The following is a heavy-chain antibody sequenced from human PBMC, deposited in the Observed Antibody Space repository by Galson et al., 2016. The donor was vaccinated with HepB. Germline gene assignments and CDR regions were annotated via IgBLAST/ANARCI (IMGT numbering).Heavy chain of an antibody. Sequence: SLRLSCAASGFSFSNFAMTWVRQAPGKGLEWVSTINGGGGKTYHADSVKGRFTIPRDNSNNSLYLQMNSLRAEDTAVYYCATEYVLRSLESSSYYFRGLDVWGQGTTVTVSS. D-gene: IGHD3-16*01. CDR2: INGGGGKT. CDR1: GFSFSNFA. V-gene: IGHV3-23*01. CDR3: ATEYVLRSLESSSYYFRGLDV. J-gene: IGHJ6*02.